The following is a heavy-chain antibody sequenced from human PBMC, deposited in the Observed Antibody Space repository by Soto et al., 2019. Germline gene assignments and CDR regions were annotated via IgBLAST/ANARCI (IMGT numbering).Heavy chain of an antibody. D-gene: IGHD3-9*01. Sequence: GGSLRLSCAASGFTFGGYWMHWVRQAPGKGLEWVSRSNRDGSDTNYADSVKGRFTVSRDNAKNTLFLQMNGLRAEDTAVYFCAREYYGLLAGYYIDLWGQGTLVTVSS. CDR1: GFTFGGYW. V-gene: IGHV3-74*01. J-gene: IGHJ5*02. CDR2: SNRDGSDT. CDR3: AREYYGLLAGYYIDL.